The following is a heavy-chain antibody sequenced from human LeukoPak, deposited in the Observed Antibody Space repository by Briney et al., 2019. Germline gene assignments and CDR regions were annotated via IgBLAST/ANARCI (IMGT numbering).Heavy chain of an antibody. Sequence: ASVKVSCKASGHTFTGYYMHWVRQAPGQGLEWMGWINPNSGGTNYAQKFQGRVTMTRDTSISTAYMELSRLRSDDTAVYYCAREGPLSGITMVRGVIPYWGQGTLVTVSS. CDR1: GHTFTGYY. CDR3: AREGPLSGITMVRGVIPY. CDR2: INPNSGGT. V-gene: IGHV1-2*02. J-gene: IGHJ4*02. D-gene: IGHD3-10*01.